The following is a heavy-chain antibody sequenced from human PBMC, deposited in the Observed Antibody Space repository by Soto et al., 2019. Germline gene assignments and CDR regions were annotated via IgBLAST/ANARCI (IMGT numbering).Heavy chain of an antibody. Sequence: ASVKVSFKVSGYTLTDLSMHWLRQAPGKGLEWMGGFDPEDGETIYAQKFQGRVSMTEDTSTDTAYMELSSLRSEDTAVYYCATTGHDFWSGCYLDYWGQGSLVTVSS. CDR2: FDPEDGET. D-gene: IGHD3-3*01. CDR3: ATTGHDFWSGCYLDY. J-gene: IGHJ4*02. V-gene: IGHV1-24*01. CDR1: GYTLTDLS.